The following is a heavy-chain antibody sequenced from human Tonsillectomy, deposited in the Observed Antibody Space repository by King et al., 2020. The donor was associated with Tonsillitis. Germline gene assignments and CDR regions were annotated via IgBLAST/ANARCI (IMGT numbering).Heavy chain of an antibody. CDR2: ISSTNAI. V-gene: IGHV3-21*01. CDR3: VRDKEATYLDIGRGSFDI. CDR1: GLNFNTFT. D-gene: IGHD2-2*03. Sequence: VQLVESGGGLVKPGGSLRLSCAASGLNFNTFTMNWVRQAPGKGLEWVSSISSTNAIYYGDSGKGRFTISRDNAKNSLYLQMNSLRAEDTAVYYCVRDKEATYLDIGRGSFDIWGPGTMVTVSS. J-gene: IGHJ3*02.